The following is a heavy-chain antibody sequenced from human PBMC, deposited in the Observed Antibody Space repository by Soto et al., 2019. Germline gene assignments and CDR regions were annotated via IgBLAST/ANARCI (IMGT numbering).Heavy chain of an antibody. CDR2: ISDGGGRT. Sequence: PGGSLRLSCAASGFTFSHFAMTWVRQAPGKGLEWVSAISDGGGRTYYADSVKGRFTISRDNSMNTLYLEMNSLRAEDTAVYFCAKDAPITMFGVVSTKVYYGMDVWGQGTTVTVSS. CDR3: AKDAPITMFGVVSTKVYYGMDV. CDR1: GFTFSHFA. J-gene: IGHJ6*02. D-gene: IGHD3-3*01. V-gene: IGHV3-23*01.